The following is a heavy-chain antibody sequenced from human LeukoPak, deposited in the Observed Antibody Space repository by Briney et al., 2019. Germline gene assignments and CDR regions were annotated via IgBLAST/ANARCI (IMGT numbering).Heavy chain of an antibody. J-gene: IGHJ6*02. CDR3: ARDAPYYYGSGSYYVDV. CDR1: GYTLTELS. V-gene: IGHV1-24*01. D-gene: IGHD3-10*01. CDR2: FDPEDGET. Sequence: ASVKVSCKVSGYTLTELSMHWVRQAPGKGLEWMGGFDPEDGETIYAQKFQGRVTMTEDTSTDTAYMELSSLRSEDTAVYYCARDAPYYYGSGSYYVDVWGQGTTVTVSS.